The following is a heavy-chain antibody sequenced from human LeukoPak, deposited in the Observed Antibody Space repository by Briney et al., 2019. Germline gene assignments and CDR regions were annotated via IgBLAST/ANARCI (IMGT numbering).Heavy chain of an antibody. CDR3: ARQYYYDTAGYYCPPAF. Sequence: SETLSLTCTVSGGSISSSSYYWGWIRQPPGKGLEWIGSIYYSGSTYYNPSLKSRVTISVDTSENHFSLKLTSVTAADTAVYYCARQYYYDTAGYYCPPAFWGQGTLVPVSS. J-gene: IGHJ4*02. CDR2: IYYSGST. CDR1: GGSISSSSYY. V-gene: IGHV4-39*01. D-gene: IGHD3-22*01.